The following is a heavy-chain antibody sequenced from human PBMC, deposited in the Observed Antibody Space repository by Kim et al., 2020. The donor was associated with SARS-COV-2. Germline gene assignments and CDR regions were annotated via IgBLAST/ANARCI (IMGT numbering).Heavy chain of an antibody. CDR1: GYTFDTYS. Sequence: ASVKVSCKASGYTFDTYSLYWVRQAPGQRFEWMGWINDGNGNTRYSQNFQGRVTITRDTSATTAYMELSSLTSKDTAVYYCAREGSGSYNWFDPWGQGTLVTVSS. V-gene: IGHV1-3*01. D-gene: IGHD3-10*01. J-gene: IGHJ5*02. CDR3: AREGSGSYNWFDP. CDR2: INDGNGNT.